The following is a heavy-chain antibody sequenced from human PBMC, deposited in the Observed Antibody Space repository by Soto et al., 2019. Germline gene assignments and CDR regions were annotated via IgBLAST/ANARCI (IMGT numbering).Heavy chain of an antibody. V-gene: IGHV6-1*01. CDR3: ARDRSGSGWFNAFDI. J-gene: IGHJ3*02. CDR1: ADSVFSSTAA. D-gene: IGHD6-19*01. Sequence: SQTLSLTCAISADSVFSSTAAWNWIRQSPSRGLEWLGRTYYRSKWYNDYAVSVKSRITINPDTSKHQFSLQLNSVTPEDTAVYYCARDRSGSGWFNAFDIWGHGTMVTVSS. CDR2: TYYRSKWYN.